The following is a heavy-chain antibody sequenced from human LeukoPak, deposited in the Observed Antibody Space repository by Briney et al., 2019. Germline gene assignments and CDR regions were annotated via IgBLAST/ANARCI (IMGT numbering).Heavy chain of an antibody. CDR3: AREVATTHCFDS. CDR2: TYYGSQWYD. D-gene: IGHD2-21*02. Sequence: SQTLSLTCGISGESVSSNTAAWNWIRQSPSRGLEWLGRTYYGSQWYDDFAVSMRGRIIINPDTSRNQISLQLNSVTPDDTAIYYCAREVATTHCFDSWGRESWSPSPQ. CDR1: GESVSSNTAA. V-gene: IGHV6-1*01. J-gene: IGHJ4*02.